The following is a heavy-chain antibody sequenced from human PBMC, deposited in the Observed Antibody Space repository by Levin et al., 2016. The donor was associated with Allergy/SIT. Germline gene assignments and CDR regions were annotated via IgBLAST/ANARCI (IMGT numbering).Heavy chain of an antibody. V-gene: IGHV1-46*01. J-gene: IGHJ6*02. D-gene: IGHD3-22*01. CDR3: ARADYDASGYYVYFYYGMDV. CDR1: GYTFSSHS. CDR2: INPTGSST. Sequence: ASVKVSCKASGYTFSSHSMHWVRQAPGQGLEWMGIINPTGSSTTYAQKFQGRVTMTSDTSTGTVYMELSSLRSEDTAVYYCARADYDASGYYVYFYYGMDVWGQGTTVTVSS.